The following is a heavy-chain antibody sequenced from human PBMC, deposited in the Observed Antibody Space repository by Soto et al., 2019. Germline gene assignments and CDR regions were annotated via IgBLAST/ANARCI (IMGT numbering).Heavy chain of an antibody. D-gene: IGHD3-22*01. V-gene: IGHV3-33*01. J-gene: IGHJ3*02. CDR1: GFTFRSHG. CDR2: IWYDGSNK. CDR3: ARAGGSGSYDGFDI. Sequence: SCAASGFTFRSHGMHWVRQAPGKGLEWVAVIWYDGSNKEYADSVKGRFIISRDNSKNTLYLEMNSLRAEDAAVYYCARAGGSGSYDGFDIWGQGTMVPSPQ.